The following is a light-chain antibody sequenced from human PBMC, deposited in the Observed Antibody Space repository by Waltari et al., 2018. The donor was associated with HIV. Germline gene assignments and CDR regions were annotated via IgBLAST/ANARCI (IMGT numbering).Light chain of an antibody. CDR2: EVY. V-gene: IGLV2-14*01. CDR1: ASAMTTFNF. Sequence: SALTQPASVSGSPVPSITISCTGPASAMTTFNFVPWYQQSPGRAPKLIIFEVYFRPSGVSDRFSGSKSGDTASLTISALRAEDEGDYFCSSYSTRGFVLFGGGTKVTVL. J-gene: IGLJ3*02. CDR3: SSYSTRGFVL.